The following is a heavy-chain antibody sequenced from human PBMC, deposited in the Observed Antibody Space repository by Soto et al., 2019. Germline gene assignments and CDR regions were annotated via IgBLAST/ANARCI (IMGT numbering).Heavy chain of an antibody. CDR2: INHSGST. CDR3: ARGWGTIFDY. J-gene: IGHJ4*02. V-gene: IGHV4-34*01. Sequence: QVQLQQWGAGLLKPSETLSLTCAVYGGSFSGYYWNWIRQPPGKGLEWIGEINHSGSTNYNPSLKSRVTISVDTSKNQFSLKLSSATAADTAVYYCARGWGTIFDYWGQGTLVTVSS. CDR1: GGSFSGYY. D-gene: IGHD7-27*01.